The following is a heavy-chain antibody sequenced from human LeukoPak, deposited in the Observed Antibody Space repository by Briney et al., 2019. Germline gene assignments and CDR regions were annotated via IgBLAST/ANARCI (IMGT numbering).Heavy chain of an antibody. V-gene: IGHV3-48*03. Sequence: GGSLRLSCAASGFTFSSYEMNWVRQAPGEGLEWVSYISSSGSTIYYADSVKGRFTISRDNAKNSLYLQMNSLRAEDTAVYYCARDSGNYYGSGSPDYWGQGTLVTVSS. CDR1: GFTFSSYE. CDR2: ISSSGSTI. J-gene: IGHJ4*02. D-gene: IGHD3-10*01. CDR3: ARDSGNYYGSGSPDY.